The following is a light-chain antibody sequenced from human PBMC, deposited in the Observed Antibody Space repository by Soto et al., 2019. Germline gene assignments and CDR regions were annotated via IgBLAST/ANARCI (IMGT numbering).Light chain of an antibody. J-gene: IGKJ1*01. CDR1: QSVSIW. V-gene: IGKV1-5*01. CDR2: GAS. Sequence: DIQMTQSPSTLSASVGDRVTFTCRASQSVSIWLAWYQQKPGQAPKLLISGASTLESGVPSRFSGSGSGTEFTLTISSLQPDDFATYYCQQYKNYLTFGQGTKVEIK. CDR3: QQYKNYLT.